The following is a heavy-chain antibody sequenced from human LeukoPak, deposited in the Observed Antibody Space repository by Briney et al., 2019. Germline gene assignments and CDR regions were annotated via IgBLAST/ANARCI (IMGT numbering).Heavy chain of an antibody. V-gene: IGHV3-11*01. D-gene: IGHD1-26*01. CDR1: GFTFSDYY. CDR3: ARVAGGGVLFYFDY. CDR2: IGSSGNTI. Sequence: PGGSLRLSCVASGFTFSDYYMSWIRQAPGKGLEWASYIGSSGNTIYYADSVKGRFTISRNNAKNSLYLQMNSLRAEDTAVYYCARVAGGGVLFYFDYWGQGTLVTVSS. J-gene: IGHJ4*02.